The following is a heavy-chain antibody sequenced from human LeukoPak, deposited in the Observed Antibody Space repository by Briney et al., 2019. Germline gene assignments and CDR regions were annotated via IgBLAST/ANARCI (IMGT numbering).Heavy chain of an antibody. V-gene: IGHV4-59*01. J-gene: IGHJ4*02. CDR3: ARGGYSYAGDY. Sequence: SETLSLTSTVSGVSISSYYWSWIRQPPGKGLEWIGYIYYSGSTNYNPSLKSRVTISVDTSKNQFSLKLSSVTAADTAVYYCARGGYSYAGDYWGQGTLVTVSS. CDR1: GVSISSYY. CDR2: IYYSGST. D-gene: IGHD5-18*01.